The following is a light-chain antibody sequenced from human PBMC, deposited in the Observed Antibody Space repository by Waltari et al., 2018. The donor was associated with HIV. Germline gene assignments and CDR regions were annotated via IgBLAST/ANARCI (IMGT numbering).Light chain of an antibody. V-gene: IGLV2-23*01. CDR3: CSYGGSSNWV. Sequence: QSALPQPAPVSGSPGQSITLSCTGTRRDLGNYNLFSWYQQHPVKAPKLMIYEGIKRPSGVSNRISGSKSGNTASLTISGLQAEDEADYYCCSYGGSSNWVFGGGTKLTVL. CDR1: RRDLGNYNL. CDR2: EGI. J-gene: IGLJ3*02.